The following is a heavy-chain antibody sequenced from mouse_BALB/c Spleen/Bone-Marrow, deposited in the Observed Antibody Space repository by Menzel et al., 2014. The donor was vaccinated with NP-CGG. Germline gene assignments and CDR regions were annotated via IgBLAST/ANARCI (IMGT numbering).Heavy chain of an antibody. V-gene: IGHV1-14*01. CDR3: ARGGYGNVYYAMDY. CDR1: GYTFTSYV. J-gene: IGHJ4*01. D-gene: IGHD2-10*02. Sequence: EVQLQQSGPELVKPGASVKMSCKASGYTFTSYVMHWVKQKPGQGLEWIGYINPYNDGTKYNEKFKGKATLTSDKSSSTACIELSSLTSEDSAVYYCARGGYGNVYYAMDYWGQGTSVTVSS. CDR2: INPYNDGT.